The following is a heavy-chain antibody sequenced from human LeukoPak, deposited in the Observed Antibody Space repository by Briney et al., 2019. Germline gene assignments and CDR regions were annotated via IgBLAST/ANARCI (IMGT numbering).Heavy chain of an antibody. CDR1: GYSFTSYW. J-gene: IGHJ6*03. Sequence: PGESLKISCKGSGYSFTSYWIGWVRQMPGKGLEWMGIIYPGDSDTRYSPSFQGQVTISADKSISTAYLQWSSLKASDTAMYYCARRRLDNWNYEGELYYYYYMDVWGKGTTVTVSS. CDR3: ARRRLDNWNYEGELYYYYYMDV. D-gene: IGHD1-7*01. CDR2: IYPGDSDT. V-gene: IGHV5-51*01.